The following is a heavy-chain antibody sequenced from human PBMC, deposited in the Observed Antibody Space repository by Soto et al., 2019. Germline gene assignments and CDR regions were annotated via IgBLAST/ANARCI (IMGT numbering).Heavy chain of an antibody. CDR3: ARDFSGPMDY. V-gene: IGHV1-46*01. D-gene: IGHD3-10*01. CDR2: IYPSGGST. J-gene: IGHJ4*02. Sequence: ASEKVSWKASGYTFTNYYMHWVRQAPEQGLEWMGIIYPSGGSTRNAQKFQGRVTMTRDTSTSTVYMELSSPRSEDTAVYYCARDFSGPMDYWGRGTLVTVSS. CDR1: GYTFTNYY.